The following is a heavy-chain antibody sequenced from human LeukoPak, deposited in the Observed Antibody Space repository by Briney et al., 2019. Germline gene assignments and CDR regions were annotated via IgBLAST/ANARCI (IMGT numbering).Heavy chain of an antibody. V-gene: IGHV4-34*01. CDR2: INHSGST. Sequence: SETLSLTCAVYGGSFSGYYWNWIRQPPGKGLEWIGEINHSGSTNYNPSLKSRVTISVDTSKNQFSLKLSSVTAADTAVYYCAREFAAGGAFDIWGQGTMVTVSS. CDR3: AREFAAGGAFDI. J-gene: IGHJ3*02. D-gene: IGHD2-8*02. CDR1: GGSFSGYY.